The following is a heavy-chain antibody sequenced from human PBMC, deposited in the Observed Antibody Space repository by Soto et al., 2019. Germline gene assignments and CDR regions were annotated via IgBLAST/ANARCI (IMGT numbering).Heavy chain of an antibody. CDR3: AHRYNWNLHDAFDI. CDR1: GFSLSTSGVG. Sequence: SGPTLVNPAQTLTLTCTFSGFSLSTSGVGVGWIRQPPGKALEWLALIYWNDDKRYSPSLKSRLTITKDTSKNQVVLTMTNMDPVDTATYYCAHRYNWNLHDAFDIWGQGTMVTVSS. CDR2: IYWNDDK. J-gene: IGHJ3*02. V-gene: IGHV2-5*01. D-gene: IGHD1-7*01.